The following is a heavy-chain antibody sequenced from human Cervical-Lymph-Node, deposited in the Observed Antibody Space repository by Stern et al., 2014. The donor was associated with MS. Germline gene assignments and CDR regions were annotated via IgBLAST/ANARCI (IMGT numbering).Heavy chain of an antibody. J-gene: IGHJ4*02. D-gene: IGHD5-18*01. Sequence: EVQLVESGAEVKKPGESLKISCKGSGYSFTSYWIGWGRQMPGKGLEWMGIIYPGDSDTRYSPSFQGQVTISADKSISTAYLQWSSLKASDTAMYYCARRTHTAMVNPWFDYWGQGTLVTVSS. CDR1: GYSFTSYW. V-gene: IGHV5-51*01. CDR3: ARRTHTAMVNPWFDY. CDR2: IYPGDSDT.